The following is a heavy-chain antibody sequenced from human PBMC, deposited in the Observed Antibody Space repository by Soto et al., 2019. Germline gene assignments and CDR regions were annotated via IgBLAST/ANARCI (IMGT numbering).Heavy chain of an antibody. V-gene: IGHV3-53*01. Sequence: PGGSLRLSCAASGFSVSSNYMTWVRQAPGKGLEWVSVIYSGGSTYYADSVKGRFTISRDYSKNTLYLQMNSLRAEDTAVYYCAKHPHLAAAGHYWGQGTLVTVSS. CDR1: GFSVSSNY. CDR2: IYSGGST. J-gene: IGHJ4*02. CDR3: AKHPHLAAAGHY. D-gene: IGHD6-13*01.